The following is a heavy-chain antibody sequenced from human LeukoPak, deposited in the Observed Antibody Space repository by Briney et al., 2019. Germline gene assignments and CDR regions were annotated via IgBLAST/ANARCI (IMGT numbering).Heavy chain of an antibody. CDR2: IYYSGST. V-gene: IGHV4-59*01. J-gene: IGHJ4*02. CDR3: ASGRSRGAQYYFDY. D-gene: IGHD1-26*01. Sequence: SETLSLTCTVSGDSISSYYWSWIRQPPGKGLEWIGYIYYSGSTNYNPSLKSRVTISVDTSKNQFSLKLSSVTAADTAVYYCASGRSRGAQYYFDYWGQGTLVTVSS. CDR1: GDSISSYY.